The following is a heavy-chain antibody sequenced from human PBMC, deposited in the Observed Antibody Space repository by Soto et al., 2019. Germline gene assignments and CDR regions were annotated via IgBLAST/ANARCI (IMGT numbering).Heavy chain of an antibody. D-gene: IGHD5-12*01. CDR3: PIKLVATAYIEMSTFDF. V-gene: IGHV3-23*01. Sequence: GGSMRLSCAASGFTFSSYAMGWVRQAPGTGLEWVSVIDGSGGDTSFVDSVRGRFTISRDNSKNTLYLNMNSLRAEDTARYYCPIKLVATAYIEMSTFDFLTQRSHVTVSA. CDR2: IDGSGGDT. J-gene: IGHJ4*02. CDR1: GFTFSSYA.